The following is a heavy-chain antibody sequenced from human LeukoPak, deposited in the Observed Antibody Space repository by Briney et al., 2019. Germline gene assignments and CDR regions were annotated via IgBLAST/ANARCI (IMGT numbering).Heavy chain of an antibody. CDR1: GFTFSSYA. CDR2: ISGSGGST. Sequence: GGSLRLSCEASGFTFSSYAMSWFRQAPGKGLEWVSAISGSGGSTYYADSVKGRFTISRDNYKNTLYLQMNSLRAEDTAVYYCAKDRGHYYDSSGYSPPDYWGQGTLVTVSS. CDR3: AKDRGHYYDSSGYSPPDY. D-gene: IGHD3-22*01. J-gene: IGHJ4*02. V-gene: IGHV3-23*01.